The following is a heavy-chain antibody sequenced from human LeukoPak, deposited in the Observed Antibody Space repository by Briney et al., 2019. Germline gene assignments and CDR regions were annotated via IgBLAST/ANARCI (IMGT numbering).Heavy chain of an antibody. J-gene: IGHJ4*02. CDR3: ARGARDFFDY. CDR2: TYYRSKWYN. V-gene: IGHV6-1*01. CDR1: GDSVSSNSEA. Sequence: SQTLSLTCAISGDSVSSNSEAWNWIRLSPSRGLEWLGRTYYRSKWYNDFAVSVKSRITINPETSKNQFSLQLTSVTPEDTAVYYCARGARDFFDYWGQGTLVTVSS.